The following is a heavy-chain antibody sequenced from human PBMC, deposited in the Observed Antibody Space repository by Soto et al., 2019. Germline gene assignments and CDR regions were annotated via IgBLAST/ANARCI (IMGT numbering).Heavy chain of an antibody. V-gene: IGHV3-21*01. CDR2: LSSSSSYI. D-gene: IGHD6-19*01. Sequence: SSYSWVSFHQAPGKGLEWVSLLSSSSSYIYFADSLKGRFTISRDNAKNSLYLQMNSLRAEDTAVYYCARVGYSSGWLPDYWGQGTLVTVSS. CDR3: ARVGYSSGWLPDY. J-gene: IGHJ4*02. CDR1: SSYS.